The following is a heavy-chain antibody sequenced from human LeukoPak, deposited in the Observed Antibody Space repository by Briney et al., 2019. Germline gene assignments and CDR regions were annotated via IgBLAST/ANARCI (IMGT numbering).Heavy chain of an antibody. CDR2: IYNVGNT. D-gene: IGHD3-22*01. Sequence: GGSLRLSCAASGVTVSSNYMSWVRQAPGKGLEWVSVIYNVGNTHHADSVKGRFTISRDISKNTVYLQMNSLRAEDTAMYFCARSSRYYYDSSGYYPGPPDHWGQGTLVTVSS. CDR1: GVTVSSNY. J-gene: IGHJ5*02. V-gene: IGHV3-53*01. CDR3: ARSSRYYYDSSGYYPGPPDH.